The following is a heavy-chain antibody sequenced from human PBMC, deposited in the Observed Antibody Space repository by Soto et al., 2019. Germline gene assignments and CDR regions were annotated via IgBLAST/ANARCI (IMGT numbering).Heavy chain of an antibody. D-gene: IGHD3-3*01. CDR3: ARGYDFWSGYPTGGFDY. J-gene: IGHJ4*02. Sequence: EVQLVESGGGLVQPGGSLRLSCAASGFTFSSYDMHWVRQATGKGLEWVSAIGTAGDTYSPGSVKGRFTISRENAKNSLYLQMNSLRAGDTAVYYCARGYDFWSGYPTGGFDYWGQGTLVTVSS. CDR2: IGTAGDT. CDR1: GFTFSSYD. V-gene: IGHV3-13*01.